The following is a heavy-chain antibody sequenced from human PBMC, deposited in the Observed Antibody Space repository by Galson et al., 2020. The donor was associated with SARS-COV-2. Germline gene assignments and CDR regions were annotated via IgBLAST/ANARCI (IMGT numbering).Heavy chain of an antibody. V-gene: IGHV3-30*03. CDR1: GFTFSSSN. J-gene: IGHJ2*01. D-gene: IGHD5-18*01. CDR2: ISYDGSNT. Sequence: GGSLRLSCAASGFTFSSSNMHWVRQAPGKGLEWVTVISYDGSNTYYADSVKGRFTISRDTSKNTLFLQMNSLRAEDTAVYYFARASSGYSYGFYWDFDLWGRGTLVTVSS. CDR3: ARASSGYSYGFYWDFDL.